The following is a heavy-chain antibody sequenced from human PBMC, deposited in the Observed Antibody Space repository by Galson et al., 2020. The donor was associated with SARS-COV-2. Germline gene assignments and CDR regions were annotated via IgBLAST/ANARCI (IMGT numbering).Heavy chain of an antibody. CDR2: IYPGDSDT. CDR1: GNSFTSYW. CDR3: ARHTYDSSGYYYGYYYYYMDV. J-gene: IGHJ6*03. D-gene: IGHD3-22*01. V-gene: IGHV5-51*01. Sequence: GESLKISCKGSGNSFTSYWIGWVRQMPGKGLEWIGIIYPGDSDTRYSTSFQGQVTISADKSISTAYLQWSSLKAADTAMYYCARHTYDSSGYYYGYYYYYMDVWGKGTTVTISS.